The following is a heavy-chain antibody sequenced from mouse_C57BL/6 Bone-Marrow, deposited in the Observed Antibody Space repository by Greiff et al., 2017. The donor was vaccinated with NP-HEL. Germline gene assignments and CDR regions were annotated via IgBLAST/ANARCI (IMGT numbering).Heavy chain of an antibody. V-gene: IGHV5-4*03. CDR3: ARVHYYGSEDLYYYAMDY. CDR1: GFTFSSYA. CDR2: ISDGGSYT. J-gene: IGHJ4*01. D-gene: IGHD1-1*01. Sequence: DVMLVESGGGLVKPGGSLKLSCAASGFTFSSYAMSWVRQTPEKRLEWVATISDGGSYTYYPDNVKGRFTISRDNAKNNLYLQMSHLKSEDTAMYYSARVHYYGSEDLYYYAMDYWGQGTSVTVSS.